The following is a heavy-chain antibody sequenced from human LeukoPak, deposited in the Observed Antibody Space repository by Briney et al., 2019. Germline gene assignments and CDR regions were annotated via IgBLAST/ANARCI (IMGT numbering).Heavy chain of an antibody. D-gene: IGHD6-13*01. J-gene: IGHJ4*02. CDR1: GGSISSSSYY. CDR2: IYYSGST. Sequence: PSETLSLTCTVSGGSISSSSYYWGWIRQPPGKGLEWIGSIYYSGSTYYNPSLKSRVTISVDTSKNQFSLKLSSATAADTAVYYCASLQQLVLFDYWGQGTLVTVSS. V-gene: IGHV4-39*01. CDR3: ASLQQLVLFDY.